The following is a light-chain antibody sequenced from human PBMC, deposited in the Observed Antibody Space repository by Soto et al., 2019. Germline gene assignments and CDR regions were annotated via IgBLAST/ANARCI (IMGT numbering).Light chain of an antibody. V-gene: IGLV2-8*01. J-gene: IGLJ2*01. CDR3: SSYGGTNRLKV. CDR1: SSDVGGYNY. Sequence: QSALTQPPSASGSPGQSVTISCTGTSSDVGGYNYVSWYQQHPGKAPKVMMYEVSKRPSGVPDRFSGSKSGNTASLTVSGLQAEDEADYYCSSYGGTNRLKVFCGGTKLTVL. CDR2: EVS.